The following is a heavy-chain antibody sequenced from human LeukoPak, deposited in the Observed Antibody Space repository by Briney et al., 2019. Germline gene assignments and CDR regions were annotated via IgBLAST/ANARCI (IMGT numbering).Heavy chain of an antibody. D-gene: IGHD5-18*01. J-gene: IGHJ4*02. V-gene: IGHV1-46*01. Sequence: ASVKVSCKASGNTLTRYYMHWVRQAPGQERAWMGIINSSGGSTIYAQKFQGRVTITRDTSTSTAYMELSSLRSEATAVYYCARGGMVVQIWSFDYWGQGTLVTVSS. CDR2: INSSGGST. CDR3: ARGGMVVQIWSFDY. CDR1: GNTLTRYY.